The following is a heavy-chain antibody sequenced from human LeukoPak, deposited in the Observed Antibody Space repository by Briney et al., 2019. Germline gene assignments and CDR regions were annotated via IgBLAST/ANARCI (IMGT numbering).Heavy chain of an antibody. Sequence: GGSLRLSCATSGFTFSTYAMHWVRQSPGKGLEWVAYMRNDGDTEYYAESVKGRFTISRDNSKKTVYLAMNSLRRDDTAVHYCAKGYDSAAFYLDSWGQGTLVTVSS. V-gene: IGHV3-30*02. CDR3: AKGYDSAAFYLDS. CDR2: MRNDGDTE. D-gene: IGHD3-22*01. CDR1: GFTFSTYA. J-gene: IGHJ4*02.